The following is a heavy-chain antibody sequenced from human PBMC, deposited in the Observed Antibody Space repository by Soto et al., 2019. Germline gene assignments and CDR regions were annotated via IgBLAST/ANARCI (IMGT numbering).Heavy chain of an antibody. CDR2: FDPEDGET. J-gene: IGHJ5*02. CDR1: GYTLTELS. CDR3: ATAIFRHNWFDP. V-gene: IGHV1-24*01. Sequence: ASVKVSCKVSGYTLTELSMHWVRQAPGKGLEWMGGFDPEDGETIYAQKFQGRVTMTEDTSTDTAYMELSSLRSEDTAVYYCATAIFRHNWFDPWGQGTLVTVSS. D-gene: IGHD3-9*01.